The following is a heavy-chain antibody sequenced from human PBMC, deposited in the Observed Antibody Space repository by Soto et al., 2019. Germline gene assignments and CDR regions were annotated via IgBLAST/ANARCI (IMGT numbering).Heavy chain of an antibody. Sequence: GALRLPCAASGFTLSSYAMHWVRQAPGKGLEGVAVISYDGSNKYHADSVKGRFSISRDNSKNTLYLQMNSLRAEDTAVYYCARDRWELKYYFDYWGQGTLVTVSS. J-gene: IGHJ4*02. CDR2: ISYDGSNK. CDR1: GFTLSSYA. D-gene: IGHD1-26*01. V-gene: IGHV3-30-3*01. CDR3: ARDRWELKYYFDY.